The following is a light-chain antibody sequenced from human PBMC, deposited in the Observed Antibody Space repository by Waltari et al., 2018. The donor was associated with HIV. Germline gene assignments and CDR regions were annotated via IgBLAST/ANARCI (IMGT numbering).Light chain of an antibody. CDR2: DVS. J-gene: IGLJ1*01. Sequence: QAALTQPASVAGSAGPSLTIPRTRSSSDVGGYKSVSWYQQHPGKAPKLMIYDVSNRPSGVSDRFSGSKSGNTASLTISGLQAEDEADYYCSSYISSSTLDVFGSGTKVTVL. V-gene: IGLV2-14*03. CDR3: SSYISSSTLDV. CDR1: SSDVGGYKS.